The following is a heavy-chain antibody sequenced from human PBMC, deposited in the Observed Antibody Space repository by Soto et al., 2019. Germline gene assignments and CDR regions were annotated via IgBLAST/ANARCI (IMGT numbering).Heavy chain of an antibody. CDR3: ARDKDRQQLGGNYYYVIDV. CDR2: IIPIFPTS. D-gene: IGHD3-22*01. CDR1: GGTFGNSA. V-gene: IGHV1-69*05. J-gene: IGHJ6*02. Sequence: QVQLVQSGAEVKKCGSSVTVSCKASGGTFGNSAISWVRQAPGQGLEWMGGIIPIFPTSDYAQKFQGRDTITPDETTSPAYKKSTPPKTKDTAVYYCARDKDRQQLGGNYYYVIDVWGQGTTVSVSS.